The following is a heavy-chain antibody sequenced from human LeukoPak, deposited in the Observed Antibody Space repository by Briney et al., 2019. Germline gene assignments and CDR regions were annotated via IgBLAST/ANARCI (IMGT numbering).Heavy chain of an antibody. V-gene: IGHV4-59*01. CDR1: GGSISSYY. Sequence: ASETLSLTCTVSGGSISSYYWSWIRQPPGKGLEWIGYIYYSGSTNYNPSLKSRVTISVDTSKNQFSLKLSSVTAADTAVYYCARLDYYDSSFIWGQGTMVTVSS. CDR3: ARLDYYDSSFI. CDR2: IYYSGST. D-gene: IGHD3-22*01. J-gene: IGHJ3*02.